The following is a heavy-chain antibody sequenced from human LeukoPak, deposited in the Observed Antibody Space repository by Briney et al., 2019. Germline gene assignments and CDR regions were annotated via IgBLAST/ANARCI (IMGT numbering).Heavy chain of an antibody. CDR2: INHSGST. CDR1: GGSFSGYY. D-gene: IGHD3-10*01. J-gene: IGHJ6*02. Sequence: SETLSLTCAVYGGSFSGYYWSWIRQPPGKGLEWIGEINHSGSTNYNPSLKSRVTISVDTSKNQFSLKLSSVTAADTAVYYCASSPPTYYYGSGSYVDYYYYGMDVWGQGTTVTVSS. V-gene: IGHV4-34*01. CDR3: ASSPPTYYYGSGSYVDYYYYGMDV.